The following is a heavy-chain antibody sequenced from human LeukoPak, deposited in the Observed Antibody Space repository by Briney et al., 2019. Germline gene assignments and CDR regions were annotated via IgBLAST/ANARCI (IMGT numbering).Heavy chain of an antibody. Sequence: SETLSLTCAVSGGSISSGGYSWNWIRQPPGKGLEWIGIIYSSGSTFYNPSLKRRVTISLDTSKNQFSLKLTSATAADTAVYYCARDRGSDYFDYWGQGTLVTVSS. D-gene: IGHD1-26*01. V-gene: IGHV4-30-4*07. CDR3: ARDRGSDYFDY. J-gene: IGHJ4*02. CDR1: GGSISSGGYS. CDR2: IYSSGST.